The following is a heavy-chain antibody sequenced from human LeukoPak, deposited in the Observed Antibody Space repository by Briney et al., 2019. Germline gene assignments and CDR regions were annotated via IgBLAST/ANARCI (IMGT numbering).Heavy chain of an antibody. CDR3: ARADCSGGSCYSAYYYYVDV. D-gene: IGHD2-15*01. CDR1: GYTFTSYG. CDR2: ISAYNGNT. J-gene: IGHJ6*03. Sequence: GASVKVSCKASGYTFTSYGISWVRQAPGQGLEWMGWISAYNGNTNYAQKLQGRVTMTTDTSTSTAYMELRSLRSDDTAVYYCARADCSGGSCYSAYYYYVDVWGKGTTVTVSS. V-gene: IGHV1-18*01.